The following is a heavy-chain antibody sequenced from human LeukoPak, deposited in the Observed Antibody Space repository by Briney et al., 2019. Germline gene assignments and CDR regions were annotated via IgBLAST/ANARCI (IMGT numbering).Heavy chain of an antibody. Sequence: PGGSLRLSRAASGFTFSSYEMTWVRQAPGKGLEWVSYISISGSTIYYADSVKGRFTISRDNAKNSLYLQMNSLRVEDTAVYYCAREGPDRNWYFDLLGRGTLVTVSS. CDR2: ISISGSTI. V-gene: IGHV3-48*03. CDR3: AREGPDRNWYFDL. J-gene: IGHJ2*01. CDR1: GFTFSSYE.